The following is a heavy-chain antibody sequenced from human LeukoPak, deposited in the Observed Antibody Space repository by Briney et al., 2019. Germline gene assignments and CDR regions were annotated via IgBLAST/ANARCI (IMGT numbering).Heavy chain of an antibody. V-gene: IGHV1-2*02. Sequence: ASVKVSCTASGYTFTGYYMHWVRQAPGQGLEWMGWINPNSGGTNYAQKFQGRVTMTRDTSISTAYMELSRLRSDDTAVYYCARVMVASFYFDYWGQGTLVTVSS. J-gene: IGHJ4*02. CDR3: ARVMVASFYFDY. CDR2: INPNSGGT. CDR1: GYTFTGYY. D-gene: IGHD5-12*01.